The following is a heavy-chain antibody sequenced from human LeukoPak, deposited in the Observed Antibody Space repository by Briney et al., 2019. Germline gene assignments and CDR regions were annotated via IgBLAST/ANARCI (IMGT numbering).Heavy chain of an antibody. CDR3: AKEYYVLLVYALGGSFDY. CDR2: ISGNGRST. CDR1: GFSFREHW. V-gene: IGHV3-23*01. J-gene: IGHJ4*02. D-gene: IGHD2-8*02. Sequence: GGSLRLSCTVSGFSFREHWMSWVRQAPGKGLEWVSTISGNGRSTYYGDSVKGRFTISRDNSKNTLSLQMNSLRAEDTAVYYCAKEYYVLLVYALGGSFDYWGRGTLVTVSS.